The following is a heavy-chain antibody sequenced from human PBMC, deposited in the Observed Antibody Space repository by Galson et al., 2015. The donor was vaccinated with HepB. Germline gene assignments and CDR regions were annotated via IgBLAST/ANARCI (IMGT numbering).Heavy chain of an antibody. Sequence: SVKVSCKASGDTFSKFSISWVRQAPGQGLEWMGRIIPILGLANYAQRFQGRLTITADKSTTTAYMELSSLRSEDTAVYYCARDIDSVVVVAATGGGHYYYGMDVWGQGTTVTVSS. J-gene: IGHJ6*02. D-gene: IGHD2-15*01. CDR2: IIPILGLA. CDR1: GDTFSKFS. CDR3: ARDIDSVVVVAATGGGHYYYGMDV. V-gene: IGHV1-69*04.